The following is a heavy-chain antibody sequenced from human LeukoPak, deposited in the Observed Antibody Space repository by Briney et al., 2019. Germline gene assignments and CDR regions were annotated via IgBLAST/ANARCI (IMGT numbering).Heavy chain of an antibody. CDR1: GGSMSNYY. V-gene: IGHV4-39*01. CDR3: ARHYGP. Sequence: SETLSLTCAVSGGSMSNYYWGWIRQPPGKGLEWIGSIYDSGSTYYNPSLKSRVTISVDTSKNQFSLKLNSVTAADTAVYYCARHYGPWGQGTLVTVSS. CDR2: IYDSGST. D-gene: IGHD3-10*01. J-gene: IGHJ5*02.